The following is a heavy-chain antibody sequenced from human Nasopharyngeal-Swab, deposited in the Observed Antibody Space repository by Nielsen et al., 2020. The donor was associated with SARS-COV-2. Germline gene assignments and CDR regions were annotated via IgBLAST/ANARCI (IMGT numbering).Heavy chain of an antibody. Sequence: SETLSLTCAVSGGSISSSNWWSWVRQPPGKGLEWIGEIYHSGSTNYNPSLKSRVTISVDKSKNQFSLKLSSVTAADTAVYFCARGLAERAYYDFWSGYSDYYYGMDVRGQGTTVTVSS. CDR2: IYHSGST. J-gene: IGHJ6*02. D-gene: IGHD3-3*01. V-gene: IGHV4-4*02. CDR3: ARGLAERAYYDFWSGYSDYYYGMDV. CDR1: GGSISSSNW.